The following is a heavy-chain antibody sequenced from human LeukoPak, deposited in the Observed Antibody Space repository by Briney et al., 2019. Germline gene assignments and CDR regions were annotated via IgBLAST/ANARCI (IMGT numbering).Heavy chain of an antibody. CDR3: AHKRGGVNYYFRGTYDAFDV. Sequence: GASVKVSCKASGYTFTGYYIHWVRQAPGQGLEWMGWINPNSGDTNYAQNFQGRVTMTRDTSITTAYMDLRRLRSDDTAVYYCAHKRGGVNYYFRGTYDAFDVWGQGTMVTVSS. J-gene: IGHJ3*01. D-gene: IGHD2/OR15-2a*01. V-gene: IGHV1-2*02. CDR2: INPNSGDT. CDR1: GYTFTGYY.